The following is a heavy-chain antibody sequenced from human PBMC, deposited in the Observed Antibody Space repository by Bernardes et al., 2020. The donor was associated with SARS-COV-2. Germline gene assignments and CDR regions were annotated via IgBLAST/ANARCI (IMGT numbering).Heavy chain of an antibody. CDR1: GVIFANSV. D-gene: IGHD3-10*01. CDR2: IVVGSGNT. Sequence: SVKVSCKVSGVIFANSVVQWVRQARGERPAWLGWIVVGSGNTDYAQNFRERVAITRDLSTDTAYMEVSGLRSEDTAVYYCTGGSFGDSGTLFDFWGQGTLVTVSS. CDR3: TGGSFGDSGTLFDF. J-gene: IGHJ4*02. V-gene: IGHV1-58*01.